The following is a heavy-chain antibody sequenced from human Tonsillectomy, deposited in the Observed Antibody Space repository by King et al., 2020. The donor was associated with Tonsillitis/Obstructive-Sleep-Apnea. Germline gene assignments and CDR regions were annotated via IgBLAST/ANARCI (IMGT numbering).Heavy chain of an antibody. CDR3: AKITGAIDGPFDS. Sequence: MSWVRQAPGRGLECVSVISSIVITTYYGDAVKGRFTISRDNSKNTLYVQMSSLRAEDTAIYYCAKITGAIDGPFDSWGQGTLVTVSS. V-gene: IGHV3-23*03. CDR2: ISSIVITT. D-gene: IGHD1-26*01. J-gene: IGHJ4*02.